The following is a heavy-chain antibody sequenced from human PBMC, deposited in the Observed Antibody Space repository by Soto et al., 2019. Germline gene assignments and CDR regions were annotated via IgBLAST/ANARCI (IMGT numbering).Heavy chain of an antibody. V-gene: IGHV1-69*08. D-gene: IGHD4-17*01. Sequence: QDQLVQSGAEVKKPGSSVKVSCKASGGTFSSHTFSWVRQAPGQGLEWMGRIIPALGTATYAQKFQGRVTITADESATTVYMALNSIRSEDPAVYYCARPAFGDYWYFDLWGRGTLVTVSS. CDR1: GGTFSSHT. CDR2: IIPALGTA. CDR3: ARPAFGDYWYFDL. J-gene: IGHJ2*01.